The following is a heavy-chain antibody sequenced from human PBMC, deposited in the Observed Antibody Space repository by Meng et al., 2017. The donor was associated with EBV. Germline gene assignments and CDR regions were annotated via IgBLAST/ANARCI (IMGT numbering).Heavy chain of an antibody. CDR3: TRMSSPLDY. CDR1: WFTFSGSA. D-gene: IGHD2-2*01. J-gene: IGHJ4*02. Sequence: EVQVVESGGGVVQPGGSLKLFCAASWFTFSGSAMHWVRQASGKGLEWVGRIRSKAKSYATAYAASVKGRFTISRDDSKNTAYLQMNSLKTEDTAVYYCTRMSSPLDYWGQGTLVTVSS. V-gene: IGHV3-73*02. CDR2: IRSKAKSYAT.